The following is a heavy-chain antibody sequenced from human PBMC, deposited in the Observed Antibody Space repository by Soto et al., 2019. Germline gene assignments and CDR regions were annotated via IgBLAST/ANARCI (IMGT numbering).Heavy chain of an antibody. J-gene: IGHJ4*02. CDR2: IWYDGSNK. V-gene: IGHV3-33*01. CDR1: GFTFSSYG. D-gene: IGHD3-10*01. CDR3: ARDRLLWFGDGLDY. Sequence: QVQLVESGGGVVQPGRSLRLSCAASGFTFSSYGMHWVRQAAGKGLEWVAVIWYDGSNKYYADSVKGRFTISRDNSKNTLYLQMNSLRAEDTAVYYCARDRLLWFGDGLDYWGQGTLVTVSS.